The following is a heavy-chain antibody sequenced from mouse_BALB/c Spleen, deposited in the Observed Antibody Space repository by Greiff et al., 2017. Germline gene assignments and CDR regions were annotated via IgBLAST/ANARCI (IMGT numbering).Heavy chain of an antibody. CDR2: ISSGGSYT. CDR1: GFTFSSYG. Sequence: EVKLMESGGDLVKPGGSLKLSCAASGFTFSSYGMSWVRQTPDKRLEWVATISSGGSYTYYPDSVKGRFTISRDNAKNTLYLQMSSLKSEDTAMYYCARRHYYGSSSFAYWGQGTLVTVSA. V-gene: IGHV5-6*02. CDR3: ARRHYYGSSSFAY. D-gene: IGHD1-1*01. J-gene: IGHJ3*01.